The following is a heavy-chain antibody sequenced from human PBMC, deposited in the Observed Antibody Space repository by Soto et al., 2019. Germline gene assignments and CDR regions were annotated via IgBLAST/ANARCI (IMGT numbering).Heavy chain of an antibody. J-gene: IGHJ6*02. CDR1: GYSLTGHY. V-gene: IGHV1-2*02. Sequence: QVQHVQSGAEVKKPGDSVKVSCKASGYSLTGHYMHRVRRAAGRAPEWMGWVNLNTGGSDYAQEFQGRVTMTTATSIRTVYLEVTGLKFDDTAIYYCARDPSSSLGRVYGMDVWGQGTAVTVSS. CDR3: ARDPSSSLGRVYGMDV. D-gene: IGHD6-6*01. CDR2: VNLNTGGS.